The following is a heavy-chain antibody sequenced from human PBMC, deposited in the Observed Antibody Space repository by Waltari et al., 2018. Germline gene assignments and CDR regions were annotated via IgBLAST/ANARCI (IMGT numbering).Heavy chain of an antibody. CDR3: ATALNYGDYGFDY. J-gene: IGHJ4*02. V-gene: IGHV3-7*04. CDR2: IKQDGSEK. CDR1: GFTFSSYW. D-gene: IGHD4-17*01. Sequence: GESGGGLVQPGGSLRRSCAASGFTFSSYWMSWVRQALGKGLEWVANIKQDGSEKYYVDSVKGRFTISRDNAKNSLYLQMNSLRAEDTAVYYCATALNYGDYGFDYWGQGTLVTVSS.